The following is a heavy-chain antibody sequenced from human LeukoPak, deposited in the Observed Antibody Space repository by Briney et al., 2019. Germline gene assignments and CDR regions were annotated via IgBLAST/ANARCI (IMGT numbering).Heavy chain of an antibody. CDR3: ARDSGEGDYYDSSGSFDY. D-gene: IGHD3-22*01. V-gene: IGHV1-18*01. J-gene: IGHJ4*02. CDR2: ISAYNGNT. Sequence: ASVKVSCKASGYTFTSYSISWVRQAPGQGLEWMGWISAYNGNTNYAQKLQGRVTMTTDTSTSTAYMELRSLRSDDTAVYYCARDSGEGDYYDSSGSFDYWGQGTLVTVSS. CDR1: GYTFTSYS.